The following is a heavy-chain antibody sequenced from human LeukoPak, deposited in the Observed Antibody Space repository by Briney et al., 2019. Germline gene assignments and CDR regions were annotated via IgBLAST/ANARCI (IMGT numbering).Heavy chain of an antibody. J-gene: IGHJ3*02. CDR2: ISYDGSNK. D-gene: IGHD3-10*01. V-gene: IGHV3-30*18. CDR1: GFTFSTYG. CDR3: AKDRGSYFDAFDI. Sequence: GGSLRLSCAASGFTFSTYGMHWVRQAPGKGLEWVAVISYDGSNKYYADSVKGRFTMSRDNSKNTLYLQMNSLRAEDTAVYYCAKDRGSYFDAFDIWGQGTMVTVSS.